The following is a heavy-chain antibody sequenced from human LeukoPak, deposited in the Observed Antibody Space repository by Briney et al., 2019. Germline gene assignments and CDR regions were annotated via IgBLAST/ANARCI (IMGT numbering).Heavy chain of an antibody. V-gene: IGHV3-20*04. D-gene: IGHD3-3*01. CDR3: AKGAWFGVVKSYYMDV. J-gene: IGHJ6*03. CDR2: INWNGGGT. Sequence: PGGSLRLSCAASGFTFDDYGMSWVRQAPGKGLEWVSGINWNGGGTGYADSVKGRFTISRDNAKNTLYLQMNSLRAEDTAVYYCAKGAWFGVVKSYYMDVWGKGTTVTVSS. CDR1: GFTFDDYG.